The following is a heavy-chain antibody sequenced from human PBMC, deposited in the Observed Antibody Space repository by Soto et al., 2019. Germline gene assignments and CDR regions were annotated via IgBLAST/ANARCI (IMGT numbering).Heavy chain of an antibody. CDR2: TYYRSRWYS. CDR1: GDTVSSNSVA. CDR3: ARSEEDSDYYYYGMDV. J-gene: IGHJ6*02. V-gene: IGHV6-1*01. Sequence: SQTLSLTCVGSGDTVSSNSVAWNWVRQSPSRGLKWLGRTYYRSRWYSDYAVSVRSRIDINADTSKNQVSLQLNSVTPEDTAVYYCARSEEDSDYYYYGMDVWGQGTKVTVSS. D-gene: IGHD2-15*01.